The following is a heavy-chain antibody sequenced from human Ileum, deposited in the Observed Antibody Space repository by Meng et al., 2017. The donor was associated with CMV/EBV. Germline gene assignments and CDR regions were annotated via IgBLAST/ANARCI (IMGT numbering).Heavy chain of an antibody. V-gene: IGHV3-30*04. CDR1: GFTFSTYA. D-gene: IGHD2-2*01. CDR2: ISYDGSNK. Sequence: GESLKISCAASGFTFSTYAMHWVRQAPGKGLEWVAVISYDGSNKYYADSVKGRFTISRDNSKNTLYLQMNSLRAEDTSVYYCARGYCSSTSCSPPAVWGRGTTVTVS. J-gene: IGHJ6*02. CDR3: ARGYCSSTSCSPPAV.